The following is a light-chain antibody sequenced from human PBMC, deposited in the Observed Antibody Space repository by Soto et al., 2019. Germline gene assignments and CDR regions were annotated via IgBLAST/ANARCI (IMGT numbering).Light chain of an antibody. CDR2: EVT. J-gene: IGLJ2*01. CDR3: FSYAGNSIWL. Sequence: QSVLTQPASVSGSPGQSITISCTGTRSDVGSYNSIAWYQQHPGKAPRVVIFEVTKRPSGISDRFSGSKSGYTASLTISGLQAEDEADYFCFSYAGNSIWLFGGGTQLHVL. V-gene: IGLV2-23*02. CDR1: RSDVGSYNS.